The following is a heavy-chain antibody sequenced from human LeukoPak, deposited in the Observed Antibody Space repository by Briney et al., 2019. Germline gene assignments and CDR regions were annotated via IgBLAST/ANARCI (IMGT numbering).Heavy chain of an antibody. CDR3: ARDKETYYDFRSGYYPTGDYYYYYGMDV. J-gene: IGHJ6*02. Sequence: GASVKVSCKASGYTFTSYGISWVRQAPGQGLAWMGWINAYNGNTNYAQKLQGRVTMTTDTSTSTAYMELRSLRSDDTAVYYCARDKETYYDFRSGYYPTGDYYYYYGMDVWGQGTTVTVSS. CDR1: GYTFTSYG. D-gene: IGHD3-3*01. CDR2: INAYNGNT. V-gene: IGHV1-18*01.